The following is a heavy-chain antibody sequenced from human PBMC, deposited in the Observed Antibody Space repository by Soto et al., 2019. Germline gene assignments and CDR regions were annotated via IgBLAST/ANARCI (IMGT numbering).Heavy chain of an antibody. D-gene: IGHD6-19*01. CDR1: GDSVSSTSTA. CDR2: TYYRSNWYT. J-gene: IGHJ4*02. CDR3: ARGSYYSGWV. Sequence: PAQTLSLTCVISGDSVSSTSTAWSLIRQSPSRGLEWLGRTYYRSNWYTDYAVSVKSRITISPDTSKNQFSLQLNSVTPEDTAVYYCARGSYYSGWVWGQGTLVTVSS. V-gene: IGHV6-1*01.